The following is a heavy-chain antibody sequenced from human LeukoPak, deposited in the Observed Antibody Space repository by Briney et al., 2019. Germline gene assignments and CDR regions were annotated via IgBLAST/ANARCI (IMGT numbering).Heavy chain of an antibody. CDR3: AKGAPDWDGMDV. Sequence: PGGSLRLSCAASGFTFDDYTMHWVRQAPGKGLEWVSLISWDGGSTYYADSVKGRFTISRDNSKNSLYLQMNSLRTEDTALYYCAKGAPDWDGMDVWGQGTTVTVSS. CDR1: GFTFDDYT. J-gene: IGHJ6*02. D-gene: IGHD3-9*01. CDR2: ISWDGGST. V-gene: IGHV3-43*01.